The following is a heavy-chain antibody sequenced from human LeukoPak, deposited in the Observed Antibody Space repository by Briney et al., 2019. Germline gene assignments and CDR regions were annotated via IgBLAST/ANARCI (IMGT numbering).Heavy chain of an antibody. CDR2: IYYSGST. Sequence: PSETLSLTCTVSGGSISSYYWSLIRQPPGKGLEWIGYIYYSGSTNYNPSLKSRVTISVDTSKNQFSLKLSSVTAADTAVYYCARDIGIGGYYYYYMDVWGKGTTVTVSS. D-gene: IGHD1-26*01. CDR1: GGSISSYY. J-gene: IGHJ6*03. V-gene: IGHV4-59*01. CDR3: ARDIGIGGYYYYYMDV.